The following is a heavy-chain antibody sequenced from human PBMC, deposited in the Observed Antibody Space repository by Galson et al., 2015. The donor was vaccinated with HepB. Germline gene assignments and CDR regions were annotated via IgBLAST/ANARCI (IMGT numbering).Heavy chain of an antibody. CDR3: ARQAARFDY. J-gene: IGHJ4*02. CDR1: GDSVSSNSVA. D-gene: IGHD6-6*01. V-gene: IGHV6-1*01. CDR2: TYYKSKWYN. Sequence: CAISGDSVSSNSVAWNWIRQSPSRGLEWLGRTYYKSKWYNDCAVSVESRVTINPDTSKNQFSLQLSSVTPEDTAVYYCARQAARFDYWGQGTLVTVSS.